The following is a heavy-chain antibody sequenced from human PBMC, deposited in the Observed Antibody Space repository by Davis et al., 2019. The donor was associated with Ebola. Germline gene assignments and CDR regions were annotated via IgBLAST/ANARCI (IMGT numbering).Heavy chain of an antibody. CDR2: IIPILGIA. J-gene: IGHJ2*01. Sequence: AASVKVSCKASGGTFSSYAISWVRQAPGQGLEWMGRIIPILGIANYAQKFQGRVTITRDTSASTAYMELSSLRSEDTAVYYCARGDSSGYMGWYFDLWGRGTLVTVSS. V-gene: IGHV1-69*04. CDR3: ARGDSSGYMGWYFDL. CDR1: GGTFSSYA. D-gene: IGHD3-22*01.